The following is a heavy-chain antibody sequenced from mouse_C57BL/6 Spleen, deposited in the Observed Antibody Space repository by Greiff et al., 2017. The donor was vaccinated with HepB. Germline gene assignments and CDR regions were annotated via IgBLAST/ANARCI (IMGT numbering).Heavy chain of an antibody. D-gene: IGHD2-4*01. CDR2: IYPGGGYT. CDR1: GYTFTNYW. CDR3: ARGDDYDGAFAY. V-gene: IGHV1-63*01. Sequence: VKLMESGAELVRPGTSVKMSCKASGYTFTNYWIGWAKQRPGHGLEWIGDIYPGGGYTNYNEKFKGKATLTADKSSSTAYMQFSSLTSEDSAIYYCARGDDYDGAFAYWGQGTLVTVSA. J-gene: IGHJ3*01.